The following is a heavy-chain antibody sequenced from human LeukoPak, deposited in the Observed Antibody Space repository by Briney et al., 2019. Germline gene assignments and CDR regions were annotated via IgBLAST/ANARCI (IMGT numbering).Heavy chain of an antibody. V-gene: IGHV3-21*01. Sequence: GGSLRLSCAASGFTFSSYGMNWVRQAPGKGLEWVSSVSSSSSYIYYADSVKGRFTISRDNAKNSLSLQMYSLRAEDTAVYYCARDQRATASTGSYFDYWGQGTLVTVSS. CDR3: ARDQRATASTGSYFDY. D-gene: IGHD1-1*01. CDR1: GFTFSSYG. J-gene: IGHJ4*02. CDR2: VSSSSSYI.